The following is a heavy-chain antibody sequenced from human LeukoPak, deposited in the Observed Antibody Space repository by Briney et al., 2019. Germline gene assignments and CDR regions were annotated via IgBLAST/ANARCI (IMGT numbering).Heavy chain of an antibody. Sequence: SETPSLTCTVSGDSISSYYWSWIRQPAGKGLEWIGRIYTSGSTNYNPSLKSRVTMSVDTSKNQFSLKLVSLTAADTALYFCARVGFPTEFDPWGHGTLVTVSS. D-gene: IGHD4-17*01. CDR3: ARVGFPTEFDP. J-gene: IGHJ5*02. V-gene: IGHV4-4*07. CDR2: IYTSGST. CDR1: GDSISSYY.